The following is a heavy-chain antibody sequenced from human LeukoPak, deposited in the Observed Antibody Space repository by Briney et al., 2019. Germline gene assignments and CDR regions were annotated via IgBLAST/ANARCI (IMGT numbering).Heavy chain of an antibody. CDR1: GFTFSSYS. CDR3: AREEVGATAY. Sequence: GGSLRLSCAASGFTFSSYSMNWVRQAPGKGLEWVSSISSSSSYIYYADSVKGRFTISRDNAKNSLYLQMNSLRAEGTAVYYRAREEVGATAYWGQGTLVTVSS. CDR2: ISSSSSYI. J-gene: IGHJ4*02. V-gene: IGHV3-21*01. D-gene: IGHD1-26*01.